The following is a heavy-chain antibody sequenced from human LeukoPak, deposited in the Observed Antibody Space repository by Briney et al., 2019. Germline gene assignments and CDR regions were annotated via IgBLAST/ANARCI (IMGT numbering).Heavy chain of an antibody. CDR2: VRSDGSIT. Sequence: TGGSLRLSCVTSGFTFSVYWIHWVRQVPGKGLMGVSRVRSDGSITTYADSVKGRFTISRDIARNTLYLQMNSLTADDTAVYYCARSGYYNGYDYWGQGTLVTVSS. J-gene: IGHJ4*02. V-gene: IGHV3-74*01. D-gene: IGHD3-10*01. CDR3: ARSGYYNGYDY. CDR1: GFTFSVYW.